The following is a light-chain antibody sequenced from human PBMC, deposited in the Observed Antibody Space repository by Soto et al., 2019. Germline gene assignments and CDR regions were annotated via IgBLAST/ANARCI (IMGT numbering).Light chain of an antibody. V-gene: IGLV2-23*02. Sequence: QSVLTQPASVSGSPGQSLTISCTGTSSDLGSYNLVSWYQQHPGKAPKLMIYEINKRPSGVSNRCSASKSGNTASLTISGLQAEDEADYYCCSYAGSSTSWVFGGGTKVTVL. J-gene: IGLJ3*02. CDR3: CSYAGSSTSWV. CDR1: SSDLGSYNL. CDR2: EIN.